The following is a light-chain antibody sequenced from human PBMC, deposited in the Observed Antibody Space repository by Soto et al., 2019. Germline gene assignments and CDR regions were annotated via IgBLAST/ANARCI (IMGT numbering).Light chain of an antibody. Sequence: QTVVTQEPSLTVSPGGTVTLTCASSTGAVTSGNYPSWFQQKPGQAPRTLIYTTNDKHSWTPARLSGSLLGDKAALTLSGVQPEDEAEYYCLLYYGSAQLVFGGGTKVTVL. J-gene: IGLJ3*02. CDR3: LLYYGSAQLV. CDR1: TGAVTSGNY. CDR2: TTN. V-gene: IGLV7-43*01.